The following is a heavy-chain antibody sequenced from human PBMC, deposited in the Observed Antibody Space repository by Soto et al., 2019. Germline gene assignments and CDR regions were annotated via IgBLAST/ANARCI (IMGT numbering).Heavy chain of an antibody. CDR2: IYITGST. V-gene: IGHV4-4*07. D-gene: IGHD3-22*01. CDR3: TRDEYYDSNNWFDP. Sequence: QLQLHESGPGLVKPSETLSLTCAVSGGSIKNHYWSWIRQPAGKGLEWIGRIYITGSTSYNPSLKSRVTMPVHTSQNHFSLGLNSVTAADTAVYYCTRDEYYDSNNWFDPWGQGTLVTVSS. CDR1: GGSIKNHY. J-gene: IGHJ5*02.